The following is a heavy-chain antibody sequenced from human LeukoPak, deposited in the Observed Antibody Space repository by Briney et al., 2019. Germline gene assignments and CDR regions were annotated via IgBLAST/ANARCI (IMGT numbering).Heavy chain of an antibody. Sequence: SETLSLTCTVSGGSISSYYWSWIRQPPGKGLEWIGYIYYSGSTNYNPSLKSRVTISVDTSKNQFSLKLSSVTAADTAVYYCARSDYGCFDYWGQGTLVTVSS. CDR2: IYYSGST. D-gene: IGHD4-17*01. J-gene: IGHJ4*02. CDR1: GGSISSYY. CDR3: ARSDYGCFDY. V-gene: IGHV4-59*12.